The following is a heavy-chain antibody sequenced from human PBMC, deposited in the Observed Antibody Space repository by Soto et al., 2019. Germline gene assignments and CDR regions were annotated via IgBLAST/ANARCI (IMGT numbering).Heavy chain of an antibody. J-gene: IGHJ4*02. D-gene: IGHD6-13*01. CDR3: ARQGPYSSTYFDY. CDR1: GFTFSSYW. CDR2: IKQDGSEK. Sequence: EVQLVESGGGLVQPGGSLRLSCAASGFTFSSYWMSWVRQAPGKGLEWVANIKQDGSEKYYVDSVKGRFTISRDNAKNSLYLQRNSLRAEDTAVYYCARQGPYSSTYFDYWGQGTLVTVSS. V-gene: IGHV3-7*03.